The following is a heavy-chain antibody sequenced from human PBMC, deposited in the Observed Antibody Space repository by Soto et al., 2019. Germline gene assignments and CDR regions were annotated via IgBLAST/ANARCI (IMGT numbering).Heavy chain of an antibody. Sequence: EVQLLESGGGLVQPGGSLRLSCAASGFTFSSYALSWVRQAPGKGLEWVSAISGSGGNTYYADSVKGRFTISRDNSKNTVYLQVKSLRAEDTAVYYCAGYSSSSVAYYYYGMDVWGQGTTVTVSS. CDR3: AGYSSSSVAYYYYGMDV. V-gene: IGHV3-23*01. D-gene: IGHD6-6*01. J-gene: IGHJ6*02. CDR1: GFTFSSYA. CDR2: ISGSGGNT.